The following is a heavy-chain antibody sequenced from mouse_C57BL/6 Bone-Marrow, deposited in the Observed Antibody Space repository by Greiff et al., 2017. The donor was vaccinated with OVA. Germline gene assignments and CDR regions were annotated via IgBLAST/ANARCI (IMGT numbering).Heavy chain of an antibody. CDR1: GYAFSSYW. V-gene: IGHV1-80*01. Sequence: QVQLQQSGAELVKPGASVKISCKASGYAFSSYWMNWVKQRPGKGLEWIGQIYPGDGDTNYNGKFKGKATLTADKSSSTAYMQLSSLTSEDSAVYFCARFTTVVAKDWYFDVWGTGTTVTVSS. D-gene: IGHD1-1*01. CDR2: IYPGDGDT. CDR3: ARFTTVVAKDWYFDV. J-gene: IGHJ1*03.